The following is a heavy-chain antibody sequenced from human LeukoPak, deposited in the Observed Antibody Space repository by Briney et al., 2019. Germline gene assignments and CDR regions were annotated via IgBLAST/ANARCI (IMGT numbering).Heavy chain of an antibody. J-gene: IGHJ6*04. D-gene: IGHD3-10*01. V-gene: IGHV1-69*06. CDR1: GGTFSSYA. Sequence: GASVKVSCKASGGTFSSYAISWVRQAPGQGLEWMGGIIPMFGTANYAQKFQGRVTITADKSTSTAYMELSSLRSEDTAVYYCARGILWFGDDVWGKGTTVTISS. CDR3: ARGILWFGDDV. CDR2: IIPMFGTA.